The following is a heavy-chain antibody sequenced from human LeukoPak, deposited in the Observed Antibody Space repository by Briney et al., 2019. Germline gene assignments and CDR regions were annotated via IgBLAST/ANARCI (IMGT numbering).Heavy chain of an antibody. CDR2: VYTDGGTI. CDR3: ATEAPGSYRFDN. J-gene: IGHJ4*02. CDR1: GNIFTNYH. V-gene: IGHV1-46*01. D-gene: IGHD3-10*01. Sequence: GASVKVSCKASGNIFTNYHLHWVRLAPGRGLEWMGAVYTDGGTITNTRSFQDRVTMTRDVSTRTVYMELSSPNSEDTAVYYCATEAPGSYRFDNWGQEILVTVSS.